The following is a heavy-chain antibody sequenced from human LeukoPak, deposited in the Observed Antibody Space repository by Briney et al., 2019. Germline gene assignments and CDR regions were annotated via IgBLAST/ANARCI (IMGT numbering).Heavy chain of an antibody. CDR2: ISGSGDGA. Sequence: GGSLRLSCAASGLIFSTYAMSWVRQAPGKGLQWVSLISGSGDGAHYADSVKGRFTISRDNSKNTVYLQMTNLRAEDTAVYYCAKGYIQLWWFDYWGQGTLVTVSS. V-gene: IGHV3-23*01. CDR3: AKGYIQLWWFDY. CDR1: GLIFSTYA. J-gene: IGHJ4*02. D-gene: IGHD2-21*01.